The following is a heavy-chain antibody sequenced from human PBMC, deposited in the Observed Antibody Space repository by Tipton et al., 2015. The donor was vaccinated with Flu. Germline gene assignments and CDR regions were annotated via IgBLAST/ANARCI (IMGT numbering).Heavy chain of an antibody. Sequence: QVQLVQSGAEVKKPGASVKVSCKASGYTFTSYDINWVRQATGQGLEWMGWINPNSGGTNYAQKFQGRVTMTRDTSISTAYMELSRLRSDDTAVYYCARAEIRFLEWLFGVYWGQGTLVTVSS. V-gene: IGHV1-2*02. D-gene: IGHD3-3*01. J-gene: IGHJ4*02. CDR2: INPNSGGT. CDR1: GYTFTSYD. CDR3: ARAEIRFLEWLFGVY.